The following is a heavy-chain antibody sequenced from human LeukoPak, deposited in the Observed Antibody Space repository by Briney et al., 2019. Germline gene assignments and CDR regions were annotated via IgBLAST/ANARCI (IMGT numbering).Heavy chain of an antibody. CDR1: GFTFSSYS. Sequence: GGSLRLSCAASGFTFSSYSMNWVRQAPGKGLEWVSSISSSSSYICYADSVKGRFTISRDNAKNSLYLQMNSLRAEDTAVYYCARDEYSGSYCFDYWGQGTLVTVSS. CDR2: ISSSSSYI. V-gene: IGHV3-21*01. CDR3: ARDEYSGSYCFDY. D-gene: IGHD1-26*01. J-gene: IGHJ4*02.